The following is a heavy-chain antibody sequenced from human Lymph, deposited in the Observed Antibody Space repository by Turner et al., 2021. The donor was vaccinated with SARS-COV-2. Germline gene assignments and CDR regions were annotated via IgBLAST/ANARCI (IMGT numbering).Heavy chain of an antibody. CDR3: ARETVNNWVDP. V-gene: IGHV4-59*01. CDR1: GGSMNSNY. CDR2: IYYRGST. D-gene: IGHD2-21*02. J-gene: IGHJ5*02. Sequence: QVQLQESGPRMVKPLETLYLTCTVSGGSMNSNYWSWIRQPPGKRLEWIGYIYYRGSTNYNPSLKSRVTISVDTSKSQFSLKLTSVTAADTAIYYCARETVNNWVDPWGQGILVTVSS.